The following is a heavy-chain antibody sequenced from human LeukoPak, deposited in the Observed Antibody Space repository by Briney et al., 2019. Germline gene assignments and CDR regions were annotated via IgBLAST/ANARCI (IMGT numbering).Heavy chain of an antibody. CDR1: GFTFSSYA. D-gene: IGHD6-19*01. Sequence: GGSLRLSCAASGFTFSSYAMSWVRQAPGKGLEWVSAISGSGGSTYYADSVKGRFTISRDNPKNTLYLQMNSLRAEDTAVYYCAKDSFRAVASDYWGQGTLVTVSS. CDR3: AKDSFRAVASDY. V-gene: IGHV3-23*01. J-gene: IGHJ4*02. CDR2: ISGSGGST.